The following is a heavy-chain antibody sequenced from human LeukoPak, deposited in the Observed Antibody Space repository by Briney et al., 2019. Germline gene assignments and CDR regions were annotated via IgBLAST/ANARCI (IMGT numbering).Heavy chain of an antibody. V-gene: IGHV3-7*01. J-gene: IGHJ4*02. CDR1: GFTFTDYW. Sequence: GGSLRLSCAASGFTFTDYWMTWVRQVPGKGLEWVANINRAGIESYYVDSVKGRFTISRDNAENPLYLQMGSLRVEDTAVYYCARVGTWELQRVFDNWGQGTLVTVSS. CDR2: INRAGIES. CDR3: ARVGTWELQRVFDN. D-gene: IGHD1-26*01.